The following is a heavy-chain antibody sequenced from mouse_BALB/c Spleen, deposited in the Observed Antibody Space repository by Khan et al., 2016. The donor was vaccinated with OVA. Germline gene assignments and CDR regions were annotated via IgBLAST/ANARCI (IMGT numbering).Heavy chain of an antibody. V-gene: IGHV5-6*01. J-gene: IGHJ3*01. CDR1: GFTFSSYS. Sequence: EVELVESGGDLVKPGGSLKLSCAASGFTFSSYSMSWVRQTPDKRLEWVASISSGCDYTYYPDSVKGRFTISRDNAKNTLYLQMSDLKSEDTAMYYCADHLTGSFAYWDQGTLVTVSA. CDR2: ISSGCDYT. CDR3: ADHLTGSFAY. D-gene: IGHD4-1*01.